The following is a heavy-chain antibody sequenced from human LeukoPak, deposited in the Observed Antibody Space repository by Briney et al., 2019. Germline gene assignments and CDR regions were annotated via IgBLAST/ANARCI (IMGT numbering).Heavy chain of an antibody. CDR1: GFTFDDYA. D-gene: IGHD3-16*01. Sequence: GRSLRLSCAASGFTFDDYAMHWVRQAPGKGLEWVSSISWNSGTIGYADSVKRRFTISRDNAKISLYLQMNSLRPEDTALYYCAKDVDSTWGSIDYWGQGILVTVSS. J-gene: IGHJ4*02. CDR2: ISWNSGTI. V-gene: IGHV3-9*01. CDR3: AKDVDSTWGSIDY.